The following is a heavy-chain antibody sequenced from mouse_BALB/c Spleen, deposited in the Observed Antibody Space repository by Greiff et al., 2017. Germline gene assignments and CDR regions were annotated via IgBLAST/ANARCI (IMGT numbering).Heavy chain of an antibody. D-gene: IGHD2-4*01. V-gene: IGHV2-6-7*01. Sequence: VKLMESGPGLVAPSQSLSITCTVSGFSLTGYGVNWVRQPPGKGLEWLGMIWGDGSTDYNSALKSRLSISKDNSKSQVFLKMNSLQTDDTARYYCARHRGLPPYAMDYWGQGTSVTVSS. CDR3: ARHRGLPPYAMDY. J-gene: IGHJ4*01. CDR1: GFSLTGYG. CDR2: IWGDGST.